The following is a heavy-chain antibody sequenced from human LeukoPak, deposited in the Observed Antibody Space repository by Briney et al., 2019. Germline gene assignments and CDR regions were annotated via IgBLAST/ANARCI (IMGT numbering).Heavy chain of an antibody. D-gene: IGHD2-8*02. Sequence: PGGSLRLSCAASGFSFRTYDMHWVRQGTGKGLEWVSGIGVRGDTHYPGSVKGRFTISRENAENSLYLQMNSLRVEDTAVYYCARAARFLESTGAHAFDLWGQGTMVTVSS. CDR3: ARAARFLESTGAHAFDL. J-gene: IGHJ3*01. CDR1: GFSFRTYD. V-gene: IGHV3-13*01. CDR2: IGVRGDT.